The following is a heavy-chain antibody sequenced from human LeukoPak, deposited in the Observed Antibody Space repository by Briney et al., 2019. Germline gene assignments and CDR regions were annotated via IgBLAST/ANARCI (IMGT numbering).Heavy chain of an antibody. Sequence: SETLSLTCTVSGGSFSNYYWSWIRQPAGKGLEWIGCIYTSGSTNYNPSVKSRVTMSVDTSNNQLSLKLTSVTAADTAVYYCARQPPQYYGMDVWGQGTTVTVSS. D-gene: IGHD1-14*01. CDR2: IYTSGST. CDR1: GGSFSNYY. V-gene: IGHV4-4*07. CDR3: ARQPPQYYGMDV. J-gene: IGHJ6*02.